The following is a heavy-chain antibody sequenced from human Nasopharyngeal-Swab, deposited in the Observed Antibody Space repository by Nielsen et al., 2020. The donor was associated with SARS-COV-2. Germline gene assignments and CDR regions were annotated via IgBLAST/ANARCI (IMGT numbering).Heavy chain of an antibody. CDR1: GGSISSGGYY. CDR3: ARVYSSSIIDY. Sequence: SETLSLTCTVSGGSISSGGYYWSWIRQHPGKGLEWIGYIYYSGGTYYNPSLKSRVTISVDTSKNQFSLKLSSVTAADTAVYYCARVYSSSIIDYWGQGTLVTVSS. CDR2: IYYSGGT. D-gene: IGHD6-13*01. V-gene: IGHV4-31*03. J-gene: IGHJ4*02.